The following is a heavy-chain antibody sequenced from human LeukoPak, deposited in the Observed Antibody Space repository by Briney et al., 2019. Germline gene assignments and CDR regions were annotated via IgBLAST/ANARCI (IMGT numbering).Heavy chain of an antibody. CDR3: ARVNGGSYDY. V-gene: IGHV3-74*01. D-gene: IGHD1-26*01. CDR2: ISGDGSST. Sequence: GGSLRLSCAASGFTFSRFWMQWVRQAPGKGLVWVSRISGDGSSTSYADSVKGRFTISRDNAKNTLYLQMNSLGAEDTAVYYCARVNGGSYDYWGQGTLVPVSS. J-gene: IGHJ4*02. CDR1: GFTFSRFW.